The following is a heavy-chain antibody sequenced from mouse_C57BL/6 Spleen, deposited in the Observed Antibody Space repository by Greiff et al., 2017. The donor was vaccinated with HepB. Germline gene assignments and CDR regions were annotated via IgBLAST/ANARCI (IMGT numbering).Heavy chain of an antibody. J-gene: IGHJ4*01. Sequence: EVQLQQSGPVLVKPGASVKMSCKASGYTFTDYYMNWVKQSHGKSLEWIGVINPYNGGTSYNQKFKGKATLTVDKSSSTAYMELNSLTSEDSAVYYCAREGDSSGYVEDYYAMDYWGQGTSVTVSS. V-gene: IGHV1-19*01. CDR1: GYTFTDYY. D-gene: IGHD3-2*02. CDR3: AREGDSSGYVEDYYAMDY. CDR2: INPYNGGT.